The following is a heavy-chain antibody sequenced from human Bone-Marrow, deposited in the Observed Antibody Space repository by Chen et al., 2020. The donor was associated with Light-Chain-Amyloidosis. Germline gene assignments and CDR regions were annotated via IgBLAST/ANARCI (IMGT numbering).Heavy chain of an antibody. V-gene: IGHV4-39*01. Sequence: QLQLQESGPGLVKPSETLSLTCTVSDGSISSSSYYWGWIRQPQGKGLEWIGSIYYSGSTYYNASLKSRVTISVDTSKNQFSLKLSSVTAADTAVYYCARAGDGSYYYTDVWGKGTTVTVSS. CDR2: IYYSGST. CDR3: ARAGDGSYYYTDV. CDR1: DGSISSSSYY. D-gene: IGHD7-27*01. J-gene: IGHJ6*03.